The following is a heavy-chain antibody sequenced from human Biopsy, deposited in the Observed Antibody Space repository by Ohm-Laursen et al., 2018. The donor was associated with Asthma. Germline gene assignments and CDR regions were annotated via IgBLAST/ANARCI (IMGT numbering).Heavy chain of an antibody. CDR3: ARKAGSCISRSCYSLDF. D-gene: IGHD2-15*01. Sequence: GASVKASCKSLGGTFNTYVIGWARQAPGQGLEWKGGINFGVLTTTYPQKFPDRVTITADDSTRTVYMELSSLRSEDTAVYYCARKAGSCISRSCYSLDFWGQGTLVAVSS. V-gene: IGHV1-69*13. J-gene: IGHJ4*02. CDR1: GGTFNTYV. CDR2: INFGVLTT.